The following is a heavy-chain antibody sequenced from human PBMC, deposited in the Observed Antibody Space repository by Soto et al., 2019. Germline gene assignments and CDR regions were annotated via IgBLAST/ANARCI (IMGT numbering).Heavy chain of an antibody. CDR2: ISAYNGNT. J-gene: IGHJ4*02. CDR3: ARGRYGDY. D-gene: IGHD1-1*01. CDR1: GYDFTTYG. V-gene: IGHV1-18*01. Sequence: QVHLVQSGAEVKKPGASVKVSCKGSGYDFTTYGITWVRQAPGQGLEWMAWISAYNGNTDYAQKLHGRVTVTRDTSTSTAYMELRSLRSDDTAVYYCARGRYGDYWGQGALVTVSS.